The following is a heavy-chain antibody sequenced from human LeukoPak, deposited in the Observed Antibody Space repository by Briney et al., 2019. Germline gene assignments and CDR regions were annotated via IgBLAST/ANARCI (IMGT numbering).Heavy chain of an antibody. J-gene: IGHJ4*02. Sequence: GGSLRLSCAASGFTFSSYGMHWVRQAPGKGLEGVAVISYDGSNKYYADSVKGRFTISRDNSKNTLYLQMNSLRAEDTAVYYCARVARVGGGYGYNSGLFDYWGQGTLVTVSS. CDR1: GFTFSSYG. V-gene: IGHV3-30*03. CDR3: ARVARVGGGYGYNSGLFDY. CDR2: ISYDGSNK. D-gene: IGHD5-24*01.